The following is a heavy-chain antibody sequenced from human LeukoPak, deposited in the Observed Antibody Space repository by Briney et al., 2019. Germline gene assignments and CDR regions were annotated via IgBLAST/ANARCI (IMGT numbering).Heavy chain of an antibody. CDR1: GYSISSSYY. Sequence: SETLSLTCTVSGYSISSSYYWSWIRQPPGKGLEWIGEINHSGSTNYNPSLKSRVTISVDTSKNQFSLKLSSVTAADTAVYYCARGIKKGTTVVTPGLRWFDPWGQGTLVTVSS. CDR3: ARGIKKGTTVVTPGLRWFDP. J-gene: IGHJ5*02. CDR2: INHSGST. V-gene: IGHV4-38-2*02. D-gene: IGHD4-23*01.